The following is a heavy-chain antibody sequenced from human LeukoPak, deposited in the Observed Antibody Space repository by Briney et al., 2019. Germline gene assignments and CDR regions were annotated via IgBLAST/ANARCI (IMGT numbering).Heavy chain of an antibody. CDR3: ARLAMGGDCFDY. D-gene: IGHD2-21*01. V-gene: IGHV1-2*02. CDR1: GYTFTGCY. J-gene: IGHJ4*02. CDR2: INPNSGGT. Sequence: ASVKVSCKASGYTFTGCYMHWVRQAPGQGLEWMGWINPNSGGTNYAQKFQGRVTMTRDTSISTAYMELSRLRSDDTAVYYCARLAMGGDCFDYWGQGTLVTVSS.